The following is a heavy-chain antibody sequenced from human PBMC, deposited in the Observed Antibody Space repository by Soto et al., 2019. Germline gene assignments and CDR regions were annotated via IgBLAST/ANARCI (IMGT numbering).Heavy chain of an antibody. CDR1: GGSLINQY. J-gene: IGHJ4*02. CDR2: IYYTGSA. D-gene: IGHD3-9*01. CDR3: ASGPGLAPVY. Sequence: SETLSLTCTVSGGSLINQYWSWIRQPPGKGLELIGYIYYTGSANYNPPLKSRVTISVDMSKNQFYLTLSSVTTAHTAVYLFASGPGLAPVYWGQAILVTDS. V-gene: IGHV4-59*11.